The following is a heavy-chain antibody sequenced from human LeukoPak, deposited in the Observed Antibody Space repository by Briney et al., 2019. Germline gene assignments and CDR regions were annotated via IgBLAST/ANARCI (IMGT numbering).Heavy chain of an antibody. Sequence: PGGSLRLSCAASGFTFSSYAMSWVRQAPGKGLEWVSTITDSGGTTFYADSVKDRFTISRDNFKDTVYLQMNSLRAEDTAVYYCAKLWRGSHPRYFDHWGQGTLVTVSS. V-gene: IGHV3-23*01. CDR3: AKLWRGSHPRYFDH. CDR2: ITDSGGTT. D-gene: IGHD1-26*01. J-gene: IGHJ4*02. CDR1: GFTFSSYA.